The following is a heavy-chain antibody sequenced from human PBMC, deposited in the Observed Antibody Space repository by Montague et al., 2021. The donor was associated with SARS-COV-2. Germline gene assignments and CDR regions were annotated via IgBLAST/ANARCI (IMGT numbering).Heavy chain of an antibody. J-gene: IGHJ4*02. V-gene: IGHV3-33*01. CDR1: GFIFSSYG. Sequence: SLRLSCAASGFIFSSYGMHWVRQAPGKGLEWVAHIWYDGSNENYVDSVKGRFTISRDNFKNTLYLQMNSLRAEDTAIYYCARGSVGGYYFDYWGQGTLVTVSS. CDR2: IWYDGSNE. D-gene: IGHD1-26*01. CDR3: ARGSVGGYYFDY.